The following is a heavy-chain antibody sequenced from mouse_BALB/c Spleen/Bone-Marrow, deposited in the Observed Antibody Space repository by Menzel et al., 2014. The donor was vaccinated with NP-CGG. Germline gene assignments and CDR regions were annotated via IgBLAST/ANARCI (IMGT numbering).Heavy chain of an antibody. CDR3: ARDGYYVFYAMDY. D-gene: IGHD2-3*01. V-gene: IGHV5-6-3*01. J-gene: IGHJ4*01. CDR1: GFTFGSYG. Sequence: EVQLQQSGGGLVQPGGSLKLSCAASGFTFGSYGMSWVRQTPDKRLELVATINSNGGSTYYPDSVKGRFTISRDNAKNTLYLQMSSLKSEDTAMYYCARDGYYVFYAMDYWGQGTSVTVSS. CDR2: INSNGGST.